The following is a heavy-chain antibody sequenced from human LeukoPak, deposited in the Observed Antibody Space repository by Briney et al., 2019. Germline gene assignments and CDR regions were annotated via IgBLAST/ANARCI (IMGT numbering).Heavy chain of an antibody. D-gene: IGHD5-18*01. CDR3: ARDGRNSYGSTYYYYYMDV. CDR2: ISYDGSNK. V-gene: IGHV3-30*01. CDR1: GFTFSSYA. Sequence: GGSLRLSCAASGFTFSSYAMHWVRQAPGKGLEWVAVISYDGSNKYYADSVKGRFTISRDNSKKTLYLQMNSLRAEDTAVYYCARDGRNSYGSTYYYYYMDVWGKGTTVTVSS. J-gene: IGHJ6*03.